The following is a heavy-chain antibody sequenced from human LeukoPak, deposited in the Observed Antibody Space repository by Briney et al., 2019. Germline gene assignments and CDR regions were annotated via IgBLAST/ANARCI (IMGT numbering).Heavy chain of an antibody. J-gene: IGHJ4*02. CDR2: IYYSGST. D-gene: IGHD6-13*01. V-gene: IGHV4-59*11. CDR3: ARETGYSSSLLDY. Sequence: PSETLSLTCTVSGGSISSHYWSWIRQPPGKGPEWIGYIYYSGSTNYNPSLKSRVTISVDTSKNQFSLKLSSVTAADTAVYYCARETGYSSSLLDYWGQGTLVTVSS. CDR1: GGSISSHY.